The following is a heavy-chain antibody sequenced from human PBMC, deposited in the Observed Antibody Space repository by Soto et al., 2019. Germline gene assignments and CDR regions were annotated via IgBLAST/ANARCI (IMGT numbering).Heavy chain of an antibody. D-gene: IGHD6-6*01. CDR2: ISHSGST. CDR1: SGSISSGGYS. V-gene: IGHV4-30-2*06. Sequence: QLQLQESGSGLVKPSQTLSLTCAVSSGSISSGGYSWSWIRQSPGKCLEWIGYISHSGSTYYNPSLKSRVTKSVDRSKNQSSMKLSSVTAAETAVYYGASGSHVPHYWGQGTLVTVSS. J-gene: IGHJ4*02. CDR3: ASGSHVPHY.